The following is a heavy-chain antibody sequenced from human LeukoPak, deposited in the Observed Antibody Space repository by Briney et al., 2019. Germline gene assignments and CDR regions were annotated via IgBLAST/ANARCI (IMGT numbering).Heavy chain of an antibody. CDR1: GLSFSNYA. D-gene: IGHD2-21*02. V-gene: IGHV3-23*01. Sequence: GGSLRLSCAASGLSFSNYAMSWVRQAPGKGLEWVSTISNRAASTYYADSVKGRFTISRDNSKNTLYLLMNSLRAEDTAVYYCAKALLYCGVDCSVNVGDYWGQGTLVTVSS. CDR2: ISNRAAST. CDR3: AKALLYCGVDCSVNVGDY. J-gene: IGHJ4*02.